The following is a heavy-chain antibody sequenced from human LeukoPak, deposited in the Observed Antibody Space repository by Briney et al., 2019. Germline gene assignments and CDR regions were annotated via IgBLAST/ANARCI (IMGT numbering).Heavy chain of an antibody. CDR1: GGSFSGYY. CDR2: INHSGST. V-gene: IGHV4-34*01. D-gene: IGHD3-10*01. Sequence: SETLSLTCVVYGGSFSGYYWSWIRQPPGKGLEWIGEINHSGSTNYNPSLKSRVTISVDTSKNQFSLKLSSVTAADTAVYYCARRGRGLTPFDYWGKGTTVTISS. J-gene: IGHJ4*03. CDR3: ARRGRGLTPFDY.